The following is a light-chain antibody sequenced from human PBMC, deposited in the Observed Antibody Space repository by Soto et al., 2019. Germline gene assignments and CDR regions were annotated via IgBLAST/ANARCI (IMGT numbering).Light chain of an antibody. CDR1: SSNIGTNY. V-gene: IGLV1-47*01. Sequence: QSVLTQPRSASGTPGQRVTISCSGSSSNIGTNYIYWYQHLPGVAPKPLIYTGDHRPSGVPDRFSGSKSGTSASLAIGGLRSEDEADYDCAAWDDSVSGSNWIFGGGTKLTVL. J-gene: IGLJ3*02. CDR3: AAWDDSVSGSNWI. CDR2: TGD.